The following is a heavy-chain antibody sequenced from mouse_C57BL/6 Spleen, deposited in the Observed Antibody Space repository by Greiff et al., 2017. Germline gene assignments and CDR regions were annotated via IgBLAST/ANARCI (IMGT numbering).Heavy chain of an antibody. J-gene: IGHJ3*01. V-gene: IGHV2-6*01. CDR2: LCGVGST. CDR1: GFSLTSYG. D-gene: IGHD2-4*01. Sequence: QVQLKESGPGLVAPSPSLSITCTVSGFSLTSYGVDWVRQSPGQGLEWLGVLCGVGSTNYNSALNSRLSISKDNSKSQVFLKMNSLQTDDTAMYFCASGGVYDYDGRFAYWGQGTLVTVSA. CDR3: ASGGVYDYDGRFAY.